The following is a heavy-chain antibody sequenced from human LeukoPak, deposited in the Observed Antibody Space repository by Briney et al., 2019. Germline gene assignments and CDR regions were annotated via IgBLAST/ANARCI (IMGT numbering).Heavy chain of an antibody. V-gene: IGHV1-69*05. D-gene: IGHD6-6*01. CDR2: IIPIFGTA. Sequence: GSSVKVSRKASGGTFSSYAISWVRQAPGQGLEWMGGIIPIFGTANYAQKFQGRVTITTDESTSTAYMELSSLRSEDTAVYYCARCWSIAARYWFDPRGQGTLVTVSS. CDR3: ARCWSIAARYWFDP. CDR1: GGTFSSYA. J-gene: IGHJ5*02.